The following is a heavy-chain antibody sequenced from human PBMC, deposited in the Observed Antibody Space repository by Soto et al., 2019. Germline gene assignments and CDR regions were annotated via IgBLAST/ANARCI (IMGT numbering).Heavy chain of an antibody. Sequence: EVQLVESGGGLVQPGRSLRLSCVASGFTFDDYAMHWVRQTPGKGLEWVSSIDWNGGSTAYADSVKGRFTISRDNARNYLYLQMNSLRSEDTALYYCVKCRGSYFGYFGLDVWGQGTTVTVSS. CDR1: GFTFDDYA. CDR2: IDWNGGST. V-gene: IGHV3-9*01. CDR3: VKCRGSYFGYFGLDV. D-gene: IGHD1-26*01. J-gene: IGHJ6*02.